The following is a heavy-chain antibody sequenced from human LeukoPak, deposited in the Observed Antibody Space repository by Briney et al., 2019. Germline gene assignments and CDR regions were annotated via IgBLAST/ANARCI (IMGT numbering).Heavy chain of an antibody. J-gene: IGHJ4*02. CDR2: ISYDGSNK. Sequence: QPGRSLRLSCAASGFTFSGYGMLWVRQAPGKGLEWVAVISYDGSNKYYADSVKCRFTISRDNSKNTLYLQMNSLRAEDTAVYYCAKGSRRPADYWGQGTLVTVSS. CDR1: GFTFSGYG. CDR3: AKGSRRPADY. D-gene: IGHD1-1*01. V-gene: IGHV3-30*18.